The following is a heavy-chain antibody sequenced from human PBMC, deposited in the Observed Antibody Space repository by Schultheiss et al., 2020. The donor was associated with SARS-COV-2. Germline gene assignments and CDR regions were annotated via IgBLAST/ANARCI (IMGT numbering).Heavy chain of an antibody. CDR2: ISGSGGST. Sequence: GGSLRLSCVASGFTFSSYGMHWVRQAPGKGLEWVSAISGSGGSTYYADSVKGRFTISRDTSKNTLYLQMSSLRAEDTAVYYCAKAFTVTWPHRFDYWGQGTLVTVAS. D-gene: IGHD4-11*01. CDR3: AKAFTVTWPHRFDY. CDR1: GFTFSSYG. J-gene: IGHJ4*02. V-gene: IGHV3-23*01.